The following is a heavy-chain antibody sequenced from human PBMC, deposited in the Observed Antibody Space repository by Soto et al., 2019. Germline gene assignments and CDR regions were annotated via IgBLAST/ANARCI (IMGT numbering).Heavy chain of an antibody. CDR1: GFTFSSYG. J-gene: IGHJ5*02. V-gene: IGHV3-30*18. CDR3: AKDPPLSIA. Sequence: GGSLRLSCAASGFTFSSYGMHWVRQAPGKGLEWVAVISYDGSNKYYADSVKGRFTISRDNSKNTLYLQMNSLRAEDTAVYYCAKDPPLSIAWGQGTLVTVSS. D-gene: IGHD6-6*01. CDR2: ISYDGSNK.